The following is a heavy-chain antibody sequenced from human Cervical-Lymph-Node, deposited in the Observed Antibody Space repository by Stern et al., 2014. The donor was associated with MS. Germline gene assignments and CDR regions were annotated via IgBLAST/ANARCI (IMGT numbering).Heavy chain of an antibody. J-gene: IGHJ4*02. V-gene: IGHV1-18*01. D-gene: IGHD1-1*01. CDR1: GYTFTTYG. Sequence: QLVQSGAEVKQPGASVRVSCKASGYTFTTYGISWVRQAPGQGLEWMGWISTNNNNPHYAQEFQGRLTMTTDPSTSTAYMELRSLRSDDTSLYYCARELQHPDYWGQGTLVTVSS. CDR3: ARELQHPDY. CDR2: ISTNNNNP.